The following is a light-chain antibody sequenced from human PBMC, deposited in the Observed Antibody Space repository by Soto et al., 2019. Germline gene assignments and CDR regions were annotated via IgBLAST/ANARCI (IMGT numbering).Light chain of an antibody. V-gene: IGLV1-47*02. CDR3: ATWDDDVSGVV. CDR2: SHN. CDR1: SSNIGRGF. Sequence: QAVLTQPPSASGTPGQNVTISCSGSSSNIGRGFVYWYQQLPGAAPKLLMYSHNIRPSGIPDRFSASTSGTSASLAISGLRSEDEADYHCATWDDDVSGVVLGGGTKLTVL. J-gene: IGLJ2*01.